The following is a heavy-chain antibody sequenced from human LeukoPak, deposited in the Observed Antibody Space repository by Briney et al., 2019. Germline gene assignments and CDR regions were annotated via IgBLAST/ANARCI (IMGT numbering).Heavy chain of an antibody. D-gene: IGHD1-14*01. CDR2: IYSSGST. J-gene: IGHJ4*02. Sequence: SETLSLTCTVSGGSISSGSYDWRWIRQPAGKGLEWIGRIYSSGSTNYNPSRKSRITMSIERTKNTYSMKLSSVTAADTAVYYCARDPRHRSSGVGDLAYYFDYWGQGTLVTVSS. CDR3: ARDPRHRSSGVGDLAYYFDY. V-gene: IGHV4-61*10. CDR1: GGSISSGSYD.